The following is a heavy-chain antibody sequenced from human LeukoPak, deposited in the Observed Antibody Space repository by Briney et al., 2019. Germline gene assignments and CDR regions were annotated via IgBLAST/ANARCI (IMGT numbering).Heavy chain of an antibody. Sequence: PGGSLRLTCAASGYTVSSNYMSWVRQAPGKGLEWFSVSYSGGSTYYADSVKGRFSISRDNSKNTLYLQMNSLRAEDTAVYYCARDRGYSSSPADFDYWGQGTLVTVSS. CDR3: ARDRGYSSSPADFDY. V-gene: IGHV3-66*02. J-gene: IGHJ4*02. CDR2: SYSGGST. D-gene: IGHD6-13*01. CDR1: GYTVSSNY.